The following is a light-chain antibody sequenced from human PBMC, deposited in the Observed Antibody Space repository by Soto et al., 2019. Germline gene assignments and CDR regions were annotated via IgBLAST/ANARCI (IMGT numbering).Light chain of an antibody. CDR3: TSYTFDWGV. J-gene: IGLJ1*01. V-gene: IGLV2-14*01. CDR2: EVS. CDR1: SSDVGGYDF. Sequence: QSALTQPASVSGSPGQSITISCTGTSSDVGGYDFVSWYQHHPGKAPKLIIYEVSTRPSGVSNRFSGSKSGNTASLTSAGLQAEDEADYYCTSYTFDWGVFGTGTKLTVL.